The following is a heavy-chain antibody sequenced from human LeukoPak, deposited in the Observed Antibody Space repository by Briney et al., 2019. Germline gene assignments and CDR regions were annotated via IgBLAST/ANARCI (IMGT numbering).Heavy chain of an antibody. CDR1: GFTVSSNY. D-gene: IGHD3-10*01. V-gene: IGHV3-53*01. CDR2: IYSGGRT. J-gene: IGHJ6*03. Sequence: GGSLRLSCAASGFTVSSNYMSWVRQAPGKGLEWVSVIYSGGRTYYADSVKGRFTISRDNSKNPLYLQMNSLRTEDTAVYYCARVLSGRGSLYSYYYYMDVWGKGTTVTVSS. CDR3: ARVLSGRGSLYSYYYYMDV.